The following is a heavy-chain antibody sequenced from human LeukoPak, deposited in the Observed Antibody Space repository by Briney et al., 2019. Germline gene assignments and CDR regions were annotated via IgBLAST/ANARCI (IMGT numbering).Heavy chain of an antibody. CDR3: AKGASSGWPYYFDY. D-gene: IGHD6-19*01. J-gene: IGHJ4*02. V-gene: IGHV3-23*01. CDR2: ISGSGGTT. Sequence: GGSLRLSCAASGFTFSSYAMNWVRQAPGKGLEWVSGISGSGGTTYYADSVKGRFTISRDNSKNTLYLQMNSLRAEDTAVYYCAKGASSGWPYYFDYWGQGTLVTVFS. CDR1: GFTFSSYA.